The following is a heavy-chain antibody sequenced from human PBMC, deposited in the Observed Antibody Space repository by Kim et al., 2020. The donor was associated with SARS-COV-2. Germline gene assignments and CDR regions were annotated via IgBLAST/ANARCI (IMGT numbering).Heavy chain of an antibody. J-gene: IGHJ4*02. D-gene: IGHD1-1*01. CDR3: ARYNWNERRGGDY. Sequence: YDDSGKGQFTISRHNSKTTLYLQMNSLRAVDTAVYYCARYNWNERRGGDYWGQGTLVTVSS. V-gene: IGHV3-53*04.